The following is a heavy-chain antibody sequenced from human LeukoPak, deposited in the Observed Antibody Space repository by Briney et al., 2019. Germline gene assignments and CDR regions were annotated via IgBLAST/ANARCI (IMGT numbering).Heavy chain of an antibody. D-gene: IGHD1-26*01. V-gene: IGHV4-38-2*02. CDR2: IYYSGST. CDR3: ARDSMVGAILFFDY. Sequence: SETLSLTCTVSGYSISSGYYWGWIRQPPGKGLEWIGSIYYSGSTYYNPSLKSRVTISVDTSKNQFSLKLSSVTAADTAVYYCARDSMVGAILFFDYWGQGTLVTVSS. CDR1: GYSISSGYY. J-gene: IGHJ4*02.